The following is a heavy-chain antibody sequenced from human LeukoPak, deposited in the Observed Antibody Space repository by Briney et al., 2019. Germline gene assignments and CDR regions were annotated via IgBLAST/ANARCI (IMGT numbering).Heavy chain of an antibody. CDR3: ARGSSAYPYHFDY. V-gene: IGHV4-59*01. J-gene: IGHJ4*02. D-gene: IGHD3-16*01. CDR1: GDPISYYY. CDR2: IHNIGST. Sequence: SETLSLTCTVSGDPISYYYWNWVRQPPGKGLEWIGYIHNIGSTNYNPSLKSRVTISVDTSKNQFSLKLTSVTAADTAVYYCARGSSAYPYHFDYWGQGTQVTVSS.